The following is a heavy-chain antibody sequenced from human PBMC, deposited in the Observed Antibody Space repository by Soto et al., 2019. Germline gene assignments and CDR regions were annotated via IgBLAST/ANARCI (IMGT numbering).Heavy chain of an antibody. CDR1: GFTFSSYA. CDR3: ARESEDLTSNFDY. V-gene: IGHV3-23*01. CDR2: ISGSGSNT. J-gene: IGHJ4*02. Sequence: PGGSLRLSCAASGFTFSSYAMTWVRQAPGKGLEWVSGISGSGSNTYYRDSVKGRFTISRDSSKNTLYLQMNNLRVEDTAVYYCARESEDLTSNFDYWGQGTRVTVSS.